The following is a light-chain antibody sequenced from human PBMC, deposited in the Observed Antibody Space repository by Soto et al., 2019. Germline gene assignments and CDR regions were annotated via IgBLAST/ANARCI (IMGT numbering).Light chain of an antibody. J-gene: IGKJ4*01. V-gene: IGKV1-6*01. Sequence: RVTITCRASQDIRNDLGWYQQKQGQAPKILIYAASSLQSGVPSRFRGRGSGTDFTLTISRLQPEDFSTYYCLQDYNYPLTFGGGTKVDIK. CDR3: LQDYNYPLT. CDR2: AAS. CDR1: QDIRND.